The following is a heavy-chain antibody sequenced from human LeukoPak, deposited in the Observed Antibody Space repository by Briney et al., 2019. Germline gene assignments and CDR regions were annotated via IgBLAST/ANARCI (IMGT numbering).Heavy chain of an antibody. CDR2: ISGSGGRS. D-gene: IGHD3-22*01. Sequence: GESLKIYCAASGSGFTFTTYAMSWVRQAPGEGLEWVSAISGSGGRSYYADSVKGRFTISRDNSKNTLYLQLNSLRAEDTAIYYCAKSDDSRDYYNRYLKHWGHGTLVTVSS. CDR1: GSGFTFTTYA. J-gene: IGHJ1*01. CDR3: AKSDDSRDYYNRYLKH. V-gene: IGHV3-23*01.